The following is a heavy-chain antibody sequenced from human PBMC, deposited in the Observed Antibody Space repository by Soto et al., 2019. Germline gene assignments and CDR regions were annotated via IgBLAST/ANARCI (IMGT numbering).Heavy chain of an antibody. D-gene: IGHD3-16*02. V-gene: IGHV3-33*01. CDR1: GFTFSSYG. CDR3: ARGRLAMITFGGVIVDAFDI. J-gene: IGHJ3*02. Sequence: PGGSLRLSCAASGFTFSSYGMHWVRQAPGKGLEWVAVIWYDGSNKYYADSVKGRFTISRDNSKNTLYLQMNSLRAEDTAVYYCARGRLAMITFGGVIVDAFDIWGQGTMVTVSS. CDR2: IWYDGSNK.